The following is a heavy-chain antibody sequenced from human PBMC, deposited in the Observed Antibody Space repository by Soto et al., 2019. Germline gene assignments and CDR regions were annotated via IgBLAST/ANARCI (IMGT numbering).Heavy chain of an antibody. J-gene: IGHJ6*02. CDR2: IYTSGST. Sequence: KPSETLSLTSTVAGGSISSYYWSWIWQPAGKGLEWIGRIYTSGSTNYNPSRKSRVTMSVDTSKNQFSLKLSSVTAADTAVYYCARVMGMAAHYSYYGMDVWGQGTTVTVSS. V-gene: IGHV4-4*07. CDR1: GGSISSYY. CDR3: ARVMGMAAHYSYYGMDV. D-gene: IGHD2-15*01.